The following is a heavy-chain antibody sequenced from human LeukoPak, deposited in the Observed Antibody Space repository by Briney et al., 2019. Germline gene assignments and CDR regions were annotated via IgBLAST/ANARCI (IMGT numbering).Heavy chain of an antibody. V-gene: IGHV3-73*01. D-gene: IGHD3-22*01. CDR2: IRSKTNSYAT. CDR1: GFTFSNYM. Sequence: PGGSLRLSCAASGFTFSNYMIAWVRQASGKGLEWVGRIRSKTNSYATAYAASVKGRFTISRDDSKNTAYLQMNSLKTEDTAVYYCTRYYYDGSGYYYLFDYRGQGTLVTVSS. J-gene: IGHJ4*02. CDR3: TRYYYDGSGYYYLFDY.